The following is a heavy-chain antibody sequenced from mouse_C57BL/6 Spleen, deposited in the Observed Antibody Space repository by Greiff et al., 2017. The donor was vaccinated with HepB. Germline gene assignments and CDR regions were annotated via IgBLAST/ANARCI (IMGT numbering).Heavy chain of an antibody. V-gene: IGHV3-1*01. J-gene: IGHJ3*01. CDR2: ISYSGST. D-gene: IGHD1-1*01. CDR3: ARDYYGSTAWFAY. Sequence: EVQVVESGPGMVKPSQSLSLTCTVTGYSITSGYDWHWIRHFPGNKLEWMGYISYSGSTNYNPSLKSRISITHDTSKNHFFLKLNSVTTEDTATYYCARDYYGSTAWFAYWGQGTLVTVSA. CDR1: GYSITSGYD.